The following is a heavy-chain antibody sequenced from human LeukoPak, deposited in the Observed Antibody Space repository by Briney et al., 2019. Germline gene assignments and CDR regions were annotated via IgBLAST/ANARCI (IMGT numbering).Heavy chain of an antibody. CDR2: ISNSGSTI. D-gene: IGHD2-15*01. Sequence: GGSLRLSCAASAFTFSDYYMSWIRQAPGKGLEWVSYISNSGSTIFYADSVKGRFTISRDNAENSLYLQMNSLGAEDTAVYYCAREAKCSGGSCYVDYWGQGTLVTVSS. J-gene: IGHJ4*02. V-gene: IGHV3-11*01. CDR3: AREAKCSGGSCYVDY. CDR1: AFTFSDYY.